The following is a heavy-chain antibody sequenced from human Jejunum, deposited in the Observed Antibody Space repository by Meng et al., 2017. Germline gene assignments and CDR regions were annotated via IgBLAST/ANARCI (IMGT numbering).Heavy chain of an antibody. J-gene: IGHJ4*02. Sequence: QVQLVQSGCELKEHVASVKVSCKASGYTFTSYAIKWLRQAPGQGPEWMGWINTNNGNPTYAQGFTGRFVFSLDTSVSTAYVQISSLKVEDTAMYYCARDNYDTASRFDYWGQGTLVTVSS. CDR2: INTNNGNP. V-gene: IGHV7-4-1*02. D-gene: IGHD3-22*01. CDR3: ARDNYDTASRFDY. CDR1: GYTFTSYA.